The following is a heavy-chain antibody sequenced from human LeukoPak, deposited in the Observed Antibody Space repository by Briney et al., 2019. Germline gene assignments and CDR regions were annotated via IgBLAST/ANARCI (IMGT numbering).Heavy chain of an antibody. CDR1: GGSISSYY. D-gene: IGHD3-22*01. V-gene: IGHV4-4*07. CDR3: ARVDYDSSSPNWFDP. CDR2: IYTSGST. Sequence: SETLSLTCTVSGGSISSYYWSWIRQPAGKGLEWIGRIYTSGSTNYNPSLKSRVTMSVDTSKNQFSLKLSSVTAADTAVYYCARVDYDSSSPNWFDPWGQGTLVTVSS. J-gene: IGHJ5*02.